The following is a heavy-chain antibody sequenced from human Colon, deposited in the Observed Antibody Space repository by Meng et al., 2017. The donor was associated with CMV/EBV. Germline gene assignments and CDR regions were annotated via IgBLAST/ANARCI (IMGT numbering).Heavy chain of an antibody. CDR2: ISGSGSTI. V-gene: IGHV3-48*03. J-gene: IGHJ6*02. Sequence: GGSLRPSCAASGFTFSSYEMNWVHQAPGKGLEWVSYISGSGSTIHHADSVKGRFTISRDNTQSSLYLQMNSLRAEDTAVYFCARDQGYCSSSTSCYYYGMDVWGQGTAVTVSS. CDR1: GFTFSSYE. D-gene: IGHD2-2*01. CDR3: ARDQGYCSSSTSCYYYGMDV.